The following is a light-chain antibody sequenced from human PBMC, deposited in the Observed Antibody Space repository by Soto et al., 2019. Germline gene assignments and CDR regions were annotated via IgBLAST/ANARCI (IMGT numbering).Light chain of an antibody. CDR3: QQYNSYPWT. Sequence: DIEMTQSPSTLSASLGDRFTITYRASQSISSWLAWYQQNPGKAPKLLIYKASSLESRVPSRFSGSGSGTEFTLTIISLQPDDFATYYCQQYNSYPWTFGQGTKV. CDR2: KAS. V-gene: IGKV1-5*03. J-gene: IGKJ1*01. CDR1: QSISSW.